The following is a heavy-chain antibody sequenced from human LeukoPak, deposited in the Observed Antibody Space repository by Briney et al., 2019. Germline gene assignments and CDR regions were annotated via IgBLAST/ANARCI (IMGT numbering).Heavy chain of an antibody. CDR1: GFTFSDYY. J-gene: IGHJ3*02. Sequence: GGSLRLSCAASGFTFSDYYMSWIRQAPGKGLEWVSYTSSSGSTIYYADSVKGRFTISRDNAKNSLYLQMNSLRAEDTAVYYCARVAYGDYVVSGAFDIWGQGTMVTVSS. V-gene: IGHV3-11*01. D-gene: IGHD4-17*01. CDR2: TSSSGSTI. CDR3: ARVAYGDYVVSGAFDI.